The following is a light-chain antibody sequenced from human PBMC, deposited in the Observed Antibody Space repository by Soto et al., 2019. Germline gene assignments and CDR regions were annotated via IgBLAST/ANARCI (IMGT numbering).Light chain of an antibody. CDR3: QQSYSTPYT. J-gene: IGKJ2*01. Sequence: DIQMTQSPSSLSASVGDRVTITCRASQSISSYLNWYQQKPGKAPKLLIYAASSLQSGVPSRFSGSGCGTDFTLTIGSLQPEDFATYYCQQSYSTPYTFGQGTKLESK. CDR2: AAS. V-gene: IGKV1-39*01. CDR1: QSISSY.